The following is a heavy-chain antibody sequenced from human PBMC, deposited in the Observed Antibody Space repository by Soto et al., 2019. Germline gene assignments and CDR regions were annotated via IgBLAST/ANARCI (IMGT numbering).Heavy chain of an antibody. J-gene: IGHJ6*03. Sequence: EVQLVESGGGLVQPGGSLRLSCVASGYTDSSNYMSWVRQAPGKGLEWVSVIYSGGSTYYADSVKGRFTISRHNSKNTLYLQMNSLRAEDTAVYYCARDYYGSGAVGPYYMDVWGKGTTVAVSS. D-gene: IGHD3-10*01. CDR1: GYTDSSNY. CDR3: ARDYYGSGAVGPYYMDV. V-gene: IGHV3-53*04. CDR2: IYSGGST.